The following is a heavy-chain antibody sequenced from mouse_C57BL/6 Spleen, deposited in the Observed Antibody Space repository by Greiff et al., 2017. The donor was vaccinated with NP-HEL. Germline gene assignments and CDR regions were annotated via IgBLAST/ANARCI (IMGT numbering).Heavy chain of an antibody. Sequence: EVKLVESGGGLVKPGGSLKLSCAASGFTFSDYGMHWVRQAPEKGLEWVAYISSGSSTIYYADTVKGRFTISRDNAKNTLFLQMTSLRSEDTAMYYCARALYGSSYGYWYFDVWGTGTTVTVSS. V-gene: IGHV5-17*01. J-gene: IGHJ1*03. D-gene: IGHD1-1*01. CDR2: ISSGSSTI. CDR1: GFTFSDYG. CDR3: ARALYGSSYGYWYFDV.